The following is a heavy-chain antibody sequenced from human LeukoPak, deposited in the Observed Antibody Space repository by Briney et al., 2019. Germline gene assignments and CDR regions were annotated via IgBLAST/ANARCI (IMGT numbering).Heavy chain of an antibody. J-gene: IGHJ4*02. Sequence: ASVKVSCKASGYTFTSYDINWVRQATGQGLEWMGWMNPNSGNTGYAQKFQGRVTMTRNTSISTAYMELSSLRSEDTAVYYCARGHKKKVVLAAYEIDYWGQGTLVTVSS. CDR1: GYTFTSYD. CDR3: ARGHKKKVVLAAYEIDY. D-gene: IGHD2-2*01. CDR2: MNPNSGNT. V-gene: IGHV1-8*01.